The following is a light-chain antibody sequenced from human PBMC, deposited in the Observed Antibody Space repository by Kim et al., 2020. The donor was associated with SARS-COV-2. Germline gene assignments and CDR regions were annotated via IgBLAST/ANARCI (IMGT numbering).Light chain of an antibody. CDR1: QDVSTK. V-gene: IGKV3-15*01. CDR3: QQHNNWPYT. Sequence: EVVLTQSPATLSVSPGERVTLSCRASQDVSTKLLWYQQKRGQAPRLLIFGASTRATGIPARFSGSGSGTEFTLTISSLQSEDFAVYYCQQHNNWPYTFGQGTKLEI. CDR2: GAS. J-gene: IGKJ2*01.